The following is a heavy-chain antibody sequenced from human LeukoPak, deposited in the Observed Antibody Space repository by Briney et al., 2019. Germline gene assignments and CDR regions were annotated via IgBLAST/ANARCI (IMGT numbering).Heavy chain of an antibody. Sequence: ASVKVSCKVSGYTLTELSMHWVRQAPGKGLEWMGGFDPEDGETIYAQKFQGRVTMTRNTSISTAYMELSSLRSEDTAVYYCARGGGADWGQGTLVTVSS. CDR2: FDPEDGET. CDR1: GYTLTELS. V-gene: IGHV1-24*01. D-gene: IGHD3-10*01. CDR3: ARGGGAD. J-gene: IGHJ4*02.